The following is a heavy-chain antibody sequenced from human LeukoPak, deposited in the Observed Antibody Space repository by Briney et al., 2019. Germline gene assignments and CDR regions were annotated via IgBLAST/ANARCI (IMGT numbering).Heavy chain of an antibody. D-gene: IGHD2-21*02. CDR2: ISGSGGST. CDR1: GFTFSSYA. CDR3: AKAEIAYCGGDCLNWFDP. V-gene: IGHV3-23*01. Sequence: GGSLRLSCAASGFTFSSYAMSWVRQAPGKGLEWVSAISGSGGSTYYADSVKGRFTISRDNSKNTLYLQMNSLRAEDTAVYCCAKAEIAYCGGDCLNWFDPWGQGTLVTVSS. J-gene: IGHJ5*02.